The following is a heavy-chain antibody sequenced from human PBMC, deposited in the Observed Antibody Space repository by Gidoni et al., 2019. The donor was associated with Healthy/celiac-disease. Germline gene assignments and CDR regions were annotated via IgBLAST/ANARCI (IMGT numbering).Heavy chain of an antibody. CDR3: ARGRKSDP. J-gene: IGHJ5*02. V-gene: IGHV4-34*01. Sequence: QVQLQQWGAGLLKPSETLSLTCAVYGGSLSGYYWSWIRQPPGKGLEWIGEINHSGSTNYNPSLKGRVTISVDTSKNQFSLKLSSVTAADTAVYYCARGRKSDPWGQGTLVTVSS. CDR2: INHSGST. CDR1: GGSLSGYY.